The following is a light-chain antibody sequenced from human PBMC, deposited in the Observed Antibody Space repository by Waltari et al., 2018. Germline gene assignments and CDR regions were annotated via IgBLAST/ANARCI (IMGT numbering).Light chain of an antibody. Sequence: QSALTQPASVSGSPGQSITISCTGSNSDIGTYNFVSWYQQHPDKAPKLMIYDVSKWPSGVSNRFSGSKSGNTASLTISGLQAEDEADYYCCSHTGGSTFVIFGGGTKLTVL. CDR3: CSHTGGSTFVI. J-gene: IGLJ2*01. V-gene: IGLV2-23*02. CDR1: NSDIGTYNF. CDR2: DVS.